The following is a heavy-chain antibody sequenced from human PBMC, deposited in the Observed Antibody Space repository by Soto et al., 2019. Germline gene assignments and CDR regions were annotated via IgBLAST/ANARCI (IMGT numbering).Heavy chain of an antibody. D-gene: IGHD3-10*01. CDR3: ARHNYGSGSTYFDY. CDR1: GDSISRYY. J-gene: IGHJ4*02. V-gene: IGHV4-59*08. CDR2: IYYSGST. Sequence: SETLSLTCTVSGDSISRYYRSWNRQPPGKVLEWIGYIYYSGSTNYNPSLKSRVTISVDTSKNQFSLKLNSMTAADTAVYYCARHNYGSGSTYFDYWGQGTLVTVSS.